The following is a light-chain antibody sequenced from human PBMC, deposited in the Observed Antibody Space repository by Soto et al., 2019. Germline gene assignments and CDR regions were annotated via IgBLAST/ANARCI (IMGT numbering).Light chain of an antibody. J-gene: IGKJ2*01. CDR3: QEYDKWPYT. CDR2: DAS. Sequence: DLQMTQSPSSLSASVGDRVTITCQASQDISNYLNWYQQKPGKAPKLLIYDASNLETGVPSRFSGSGSGTDFTLVISSLQPEDVATYYCQEYDKWPYTFGQGTNLDIK. V-gene: IGKV1-33*01. CDR1: QDISNY.